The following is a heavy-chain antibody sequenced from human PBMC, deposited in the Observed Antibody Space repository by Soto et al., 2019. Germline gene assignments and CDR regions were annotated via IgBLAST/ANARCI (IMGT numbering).Heavy chain of an antibody. J-gene: IGHJ6*02. CDR3: AKIFGVVMYYYYSMDV. D-gene: IGHD3-3*01. V-gene: IGHV1-58*01. Sequence: SGKVSCKASGFTFTSSAVQWVRQARGQRLEWIGWIVVGSGNTNYAQKFQERVTITRDMSTSTAYMELSSLRSEDTAVYYCAKIFGVVMYYYYSMDVWGQGTTVTVSS. CDR1: GFTFTSSA. CDR2: IVVGSGNT.